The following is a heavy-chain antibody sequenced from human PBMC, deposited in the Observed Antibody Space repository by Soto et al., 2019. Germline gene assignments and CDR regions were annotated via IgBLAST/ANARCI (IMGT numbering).Heavy chain of an antibody. D-gene: IGHD2-2*01. Sequence: GGSLRLSCAASGFTFSSYAMSWVRQAPGKGLEWVSAISGSGGSTYYADSVKGRFTISRDNSKNTLYLQMNSLRAEDTAVYYCAKVLVPAANIKYGMDVWGQGTTVTVSS. J-gene: IGHJ6*02. CDR1: GFTFSSYA. V-gene: IGHV3-23*01. CDR2: ISGSGGST. CDR3: AKVLVPAANIKYGMDV.